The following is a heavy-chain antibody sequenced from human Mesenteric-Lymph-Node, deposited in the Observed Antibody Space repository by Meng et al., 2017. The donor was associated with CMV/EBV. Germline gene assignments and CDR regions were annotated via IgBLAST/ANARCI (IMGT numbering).Heavy chain of an antibody. CDR2: IYSGGSST. D-gene: IGHD2-15*01. J-gene: IGHJ5*01. CDR3: ARDGSGDPLTSNGFDS. V-gene: IGHV3-23*03. Sequence: GESLKISCAASGFTFSSYAMSWVRQAPGKGLEWVSVIYSGGSSTYYADSVKGRFTISRDNSKNTLYLQMNSLRAEDTAVYYCARDGSGDPLTSNGFDSWGQGTLVTVSS. CDR1: GFTFSSYA.